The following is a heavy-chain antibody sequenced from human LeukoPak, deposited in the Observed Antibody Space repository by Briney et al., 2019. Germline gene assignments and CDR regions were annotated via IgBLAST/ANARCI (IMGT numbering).Heavy chain of an antibody. D-gene: IGHD2-15*01. V-gene: IGHV3-23*01. Sequence: PGGSLRLSCAAFGFTFSSYAMSWVRQAPGKGLEWVAAISNSGGDTLYSDSGKGRFTIARDNSKNTLYLQMNSLRVDDTAVYYCAQQLGYCSGGTCYFTYWGQGTLVTVSS. CDR3: AQQLGYCSGGTCYFTY. CDR1: GFTFSSYA. J-gene: IGHJ1*01. CDR2: ISNSGGDT.